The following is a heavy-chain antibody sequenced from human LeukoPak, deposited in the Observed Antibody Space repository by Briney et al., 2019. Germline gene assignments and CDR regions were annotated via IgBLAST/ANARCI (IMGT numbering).Heavy chain of an antibody. CDR1: GGSISSYY. CDR2: ISTSGST. J-gene: IGHJ6*03. CDR3: ARGTTYYDFWSGLTTSYYYYYMDV. D-gene: IGHD3-3*01. V-gene: IGHV4-4*07. Sequence: SETLSLACTVSGGSISSYYWSWIRQPAGKGLESIGHISTSGSTNYNPSLKSRVTMSVDTSKNQFSLKLSSVTAADTAVYYCARGTTYYDFWSGLTTSYYYYYMDVWGKGTTVTVSS.